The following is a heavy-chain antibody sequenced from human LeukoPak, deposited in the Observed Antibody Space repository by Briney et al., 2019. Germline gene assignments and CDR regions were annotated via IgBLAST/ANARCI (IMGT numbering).Heavy chain of an antibody. CDR2: IYYSGST. V-gene: IGHV4-39*07. J-gene: IGHJ4*02. CDR1: GDSVSSSSYY. Sequence: PSETLSLTCTVSGDSVSSSSYYWGWIRQPPGKGLEWIGSIYYSGSTYYNPSLKSRVTISVDTSKNQFSLKLSSVTAADTAVYYCARDITGSFDYWGQGNLVTVSS. CDR3: ARDITGSFDY. D-gene: IGHD1-14*01.